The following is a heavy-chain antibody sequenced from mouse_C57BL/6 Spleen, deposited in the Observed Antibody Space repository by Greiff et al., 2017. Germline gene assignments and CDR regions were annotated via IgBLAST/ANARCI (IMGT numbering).Heavy chain of an antibody. CDR3: ASGYGSPYAMDY. V-gene: IGHV1-64*01. J-gene: IGHJ4*01. Sequence: QVQLQQPGAELVKPGASVKLSCKASGYTFTSYWMHWVKQRPGQGLEWIGMIHPNSGSTNYNEKFKSKATLTVDKSSSTAYMQLSSLTSDDSAVYYCASGYGSPYAMDYWGQGTSVTVSS. CDR1: GYTFTSYW. D-gene: IGHD1-1*01. CDR2: IHPNSGST.